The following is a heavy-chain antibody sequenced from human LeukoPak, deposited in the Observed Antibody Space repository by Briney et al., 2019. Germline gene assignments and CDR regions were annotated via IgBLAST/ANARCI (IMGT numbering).Heavy chain of an antibody. CDR1: GFIFDDYA. V-gene: IGHV3-9*01. Sequence: GGSLRLSCAASGFIFDDYAMHWVRQAPGKGLEWVSGIGWNSVNIAYADSVKGRFTISRDNAKNSLYLQMNSLRAEDTAVYYCASGLGYSGYDRFYWGQGTLVTVSS. D-gene: IGHD5-12*01. CDR3: ASGLGYSGYDRFY. CDR2: IGWNSVNI. J-gene: IGHJ4*02.